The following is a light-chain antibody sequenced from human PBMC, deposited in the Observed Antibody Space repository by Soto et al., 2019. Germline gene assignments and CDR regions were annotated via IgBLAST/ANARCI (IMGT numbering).Light chain of an antibody. CDR1: SSDVGGYNY. CDR2: EVI. Sequence: QSALTQPPSASGSPGQSVTISCTGTSSDVGGYNYVSWYQQHPGKAPKLMIYEVIKRPSGIPDRFSGSKSGTSATLGITGFRTGDEADYYCGSWDSSLSAYVFGPGTKLTVL. J-gene: IGLJ1*01. V-gene: IGLV2-8*01. CDR3: GSWDSSLSAYV.